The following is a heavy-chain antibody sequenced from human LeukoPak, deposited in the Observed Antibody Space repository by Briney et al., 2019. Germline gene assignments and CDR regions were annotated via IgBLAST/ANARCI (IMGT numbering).Heavy chain of an antibody. CDR2: INHSGST. Sequence: PSETLSLXCAVYGGSFSGYYWSWIRQPPGKGLEWIGEINHSGSTNYNPSLKSRVTISVDTSKNQFSLKLSSVTAADTAVYYCARGKRDTAMVNENYFDYWGQGTLVTVSS. J-gene: IGHJ4*02. CDR1: GGSFSGYY. CDR3: ARGKRDTAMVNENYFDY. D-gene: IGHD5-18*01. V-gene: IGHV4-34*01.